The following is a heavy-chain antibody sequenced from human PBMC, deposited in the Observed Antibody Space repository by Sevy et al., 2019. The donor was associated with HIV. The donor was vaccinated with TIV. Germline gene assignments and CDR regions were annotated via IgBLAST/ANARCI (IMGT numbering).Heavy chain of an antibody. D-gene: IGHD3-10*01. J-gene: IGHJ5*02. CDR3: AVSRRGIRLYDFDP. V-gene: IGHV2-5*02. Sequence: SGPTLVNPTQTLTLTCTFSGFSFSTSGMGVGWIRQPPGKALEWLAVIYWDDDKRYSPSLKSGLTITKDISKNQVILTMTNMDAGDTATYYCAVSRRGIRLYDFDPWGRGTLVTCSS. CDR2: IYWDDDK. CDR1: GFSFSTSGMG.